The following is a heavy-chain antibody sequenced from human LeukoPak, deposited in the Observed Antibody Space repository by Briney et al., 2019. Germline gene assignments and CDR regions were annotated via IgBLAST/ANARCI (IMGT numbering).Heavy chain of an antibody. Sequence: PSETLSLTCTVSGGSISNYYWNWIRQPPGKGLEWIGYILSSGSTHHNPSLTSRISLSVDTSKNQFSLKLSSVTAADTAVYYCARHSPNSRGVDYWGQGTLVTVSS. V-gene: IGHV4-59*08. D-gene: IGHD1-1*01. CDR1: GGSISNYY. CDR2: ILSSGST. J-gene: IGHJ4*02. CDR3: ARHSPNSRGVDY.